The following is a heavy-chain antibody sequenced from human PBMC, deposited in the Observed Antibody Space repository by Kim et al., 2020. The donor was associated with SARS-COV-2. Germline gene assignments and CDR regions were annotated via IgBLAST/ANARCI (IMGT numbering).Heavy chain of an antibody. V-gene: IGHV3-33*01. D-gene: IGHD2-2*01. CDR3: ARGSCSSTSCYVTLNYYYGMDV. Sequence: GGSLRLSCAASGFTFSSYGMHWVRQAPGKGLEWVAVIWYDGSNKYYADSVKGRFTISRDNSKNTLYLQINSLRAEDTAVYYCARGSCSSTSCYVTLNYYYGMDVWGQGTTFTVSS. J-gene: IGHJ6*02. CDR1: GFTFSSYG. CDR2: IWYDGSNK.